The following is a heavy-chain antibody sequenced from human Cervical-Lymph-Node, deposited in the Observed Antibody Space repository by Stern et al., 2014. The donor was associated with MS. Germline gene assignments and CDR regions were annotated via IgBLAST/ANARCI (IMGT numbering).Heavy chain of an antibody. D-gene: IGHD4-23*01. CDR1: GFTFSSSG. Sequence: VQLVESGGGVVQPGRSLRLSCAASGFTFSSSGMHWVRQAPGKGLEWLAIIWYDGSIRYYAASVKGRFTISRDNSKNTLYLQMNSLRADDTAVYYCAREGGNTAEYFQHWGQGTLVTVSS. V-gene: IGHV3-33*01. CDR2: IWYDGSIR. J-gene: IGHJ1*01. CDR3: AREGGNTAEYFQH.